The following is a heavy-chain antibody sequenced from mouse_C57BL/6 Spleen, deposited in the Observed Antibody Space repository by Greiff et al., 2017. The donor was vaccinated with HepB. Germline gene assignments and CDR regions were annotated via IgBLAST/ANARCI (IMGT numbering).Heavy chain of an antibody. D-gene: IGHD2-5*01. V-gene: IGHV1-78*01. CDR1: GYTFTDHT. Sequence: QVQLKESDAELVKPGASVKISCKVSGYTFTDHTIHWMKQRPEQGLEWIGYIYPRDGSTKYNEKFKGKAALTADKSSSTAYMQLNSLTSEDSAVYFCAREKVYSNYAGDAMDYWGQGTSVTVSS. CDR2: IYPRDGST. CDR3: AREKVYSNYAGDAMDY. J-gene: IGHJ4*01.